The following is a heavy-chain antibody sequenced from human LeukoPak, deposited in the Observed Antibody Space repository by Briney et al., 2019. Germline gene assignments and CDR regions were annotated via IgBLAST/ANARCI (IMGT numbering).Heavy chain of an antibody. D-gene: IGHD6-13*01. V-gene: IGHV4-59*01. CDR1: GGSISSYY. J-gene: IGHJ2*01. Sequence: SETLSLTCTVSGGSISSYYWSWIRQPPGKGLEWIGYIYYSGSTNYNPSLKSRVTISVDTSKNQFSLKLNSVTAADTAVYYCARVYYSSSYHYWYFDLWGRGTLVTVSS. CDR2: IYYSGST. CDR3: ARVYYSSSYHYWYFDL.